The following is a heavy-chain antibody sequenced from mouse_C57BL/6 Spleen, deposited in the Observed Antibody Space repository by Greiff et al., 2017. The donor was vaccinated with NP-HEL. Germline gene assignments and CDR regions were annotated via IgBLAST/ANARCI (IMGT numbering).Heavy chain of an antibody. Sequence: QXQLQQSGAELAKPGASVKLSCKASGYTFTSYWMHWVKQRPGQGPEWIGYINPSSGYTKYNQKFKDKATLTADKSSSTAHMQLSSLTYEDSAVYYCARGPYCYGSSLFAYWGQGTLVTVSA. V-gene: IGHV1-7*01. CDR2: INPSSGYT. J-gene: IGHJ3*01. D-gene: IGHD1-1*01. CDR3: ARGPYCYGSSLFAY. CDR1: GYTFTSYW.